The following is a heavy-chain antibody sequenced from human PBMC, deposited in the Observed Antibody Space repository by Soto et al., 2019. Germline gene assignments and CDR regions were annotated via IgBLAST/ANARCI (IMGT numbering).Heavy chain of an antibody. CDR3: ARHVGGLIWFGEVYWFDP. V-gene: IGHV5-10-1*01. D-gene: IGHD3-10*01. CDR2: IDPSDSYT. CDR1: GYSFTSYW. J-gene: IGHJ5*02. Sequence: PGESLKISCKGSGYSFTSYWISWVRQMPGKGLEWMGRIDPSDSYTNYSPSFQGHVTISADKSISTAYLQWSSLKASDTAMYYCARHVGGLIWFGEVYWFDPWGQGTLVTVYS.